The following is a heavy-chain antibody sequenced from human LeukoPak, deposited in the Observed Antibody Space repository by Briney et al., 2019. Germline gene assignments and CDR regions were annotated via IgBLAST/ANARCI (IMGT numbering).Heavy chain of an antibody. CDR3: ARDRYDILTGYSYGMDV. V-gene: IGHV3-48*03. CDR1: GFTFSSYE. CDR2: ISSSGSTI. J-gene: IGHJ6*02. D-gene: IGHD3-9*01. Sequence: GGSLSLSCAASGFTFSSYEMNWVRQAPGKGLEWVSYISSSGSTIYYANSVKGGFTISRDHAKNSLYLRMNSLRAEDTAVYYCARDRYDILTGYSYGMDVWGQGTTVTVSS.